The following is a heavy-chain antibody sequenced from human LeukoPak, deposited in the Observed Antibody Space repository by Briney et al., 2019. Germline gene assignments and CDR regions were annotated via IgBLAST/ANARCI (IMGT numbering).Heavy chain of an antibody. CDR2: ISASDGST. D-gene: IGHD6-19*01. Sequence: PGGSLRLSCAASGFTFSSYAMTWVRQAPGKGLEWVSAISASDGSTYYVDSVKGRFTISRGFSKNTLFLQMSSLRAEDTAVYYCAKLTSGWFEDFWGQGTLVTVSS. CDR3: AKLTSGWFEDF. J-gene: IGHJ4*02. V-gene: IGHV3-23*01. CDR1: GFTFSSYA.